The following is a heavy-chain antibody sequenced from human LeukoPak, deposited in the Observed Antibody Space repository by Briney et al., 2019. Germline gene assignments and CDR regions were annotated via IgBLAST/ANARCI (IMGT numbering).Heavy chain of an antibody. CDR2: IWSDGSNQ. D-gene: IGHD2/OR15-2a*01. CDR3: ARDPVPNSESSDLYFFQH. J-gene: IGHJ4*02. Sequence: GGSLRRSCTAYGFTFSTYGMHWVRQAPGKGPEWVAVIWSDGSNQYYADSLQCRFTISRDNYKTTLYLQMNSLTVEDTAIYYCARDPVPNSESSDLYFFQHWGQGTMVTVSS. V-gene: IGHV3-33*01. CDR1: GFTFSTYG.